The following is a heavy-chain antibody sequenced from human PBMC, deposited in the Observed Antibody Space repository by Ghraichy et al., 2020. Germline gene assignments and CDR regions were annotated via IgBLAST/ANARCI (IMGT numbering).Heavy chain of an antibody. V-gene: IGHV4-39*01. J-gene: IGHJ6*03. CDR3: ARHVLYSSGWYLGYMDV. CDR2: IYYSGST. CDR1: GGSISSSSYY. D-gene: IGHD6-19*01. Sequence: SETLSLTCTVSGGSISSSSYYWGWIRQPPGKGLEWIGSIYYSGSTYYNPSLKSRVTISVDTSKNQFSLKLSSVTAADTAVYYCARHVLYSSGWYLGYMDVWGKGTTVTVSS.